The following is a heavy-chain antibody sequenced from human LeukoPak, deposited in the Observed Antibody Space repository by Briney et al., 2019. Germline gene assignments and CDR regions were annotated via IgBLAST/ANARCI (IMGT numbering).Heavy chain of an antibody. CDR1: GFTFSSYA. V-gene: IGHV3-30-3*01. CDR2: ISYDGSNK. D-gene: IGHD3-9*01. CDR3: AREGDILTPDAFDI. Sequence: PGGSLRLSCAASGFTFSSYAMHWVRQAPGKGLEWVAVISYDGSNKYYADSVKGRFTISRDNSKNTLYLQMNSLRAEDTAVYYCAREGDILTPDAFDIWGQGTMVTVSS. J-gene: IGHJ3*02.